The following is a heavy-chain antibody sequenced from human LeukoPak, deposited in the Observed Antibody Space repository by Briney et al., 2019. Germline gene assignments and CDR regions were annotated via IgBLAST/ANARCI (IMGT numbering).Heavy chain of an antibody. D-gene: IGHD1-26*01. J-gene: IGHJ5*02. V-gene: IGHV4-59*01. Sequence: SETLSLTCTVSGGSISSYYWSWIRQPPGKGLEWMGYIYYSGSTNYNPSLKSRVTISVNTSKNQFSLKLSSVTAADTAVYYCARSTTHWFGPWGQGTLVTVSS. CDR2: IYYSGST. CDR1: GGSISSYY. CDR3: ARSTTHWFGP.